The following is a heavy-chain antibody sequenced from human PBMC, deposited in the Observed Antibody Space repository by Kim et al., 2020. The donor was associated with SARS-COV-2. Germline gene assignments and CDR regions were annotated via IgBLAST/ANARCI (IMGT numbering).Heavy chain of an antibody. CDR1: GLTFSSYA. CDR3: AQVGRPGIAAAGSHS. Sequence: GGSLRLSCATSGLTFSSYAMNWVRQAPGKGLEWVSAISASGGNTYYADSVKGRFTISRDNSKNTLYVQMNSLRADDTAVYYCAQVGRPGIAAAGSHSWGQGVLVTVSS. CDR2: ISASGGNT. V-gene: IGHV3-23*01. J-gene: IGHJ4*02. D-gene: IGHD6-13*01.